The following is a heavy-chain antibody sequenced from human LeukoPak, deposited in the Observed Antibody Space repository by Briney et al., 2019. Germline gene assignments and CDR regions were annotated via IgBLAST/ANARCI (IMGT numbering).Heavy chain of an antibody. J-gene: IGHJ6*03. Sequence: GGSLRLSCAASGFTFSSYGMHWVRQAPGKGLEWVAFIRYDGSNKYYADSVKGRFTISRDNSKNTLYLQMNSLRAEDTAVYYCAKETAAMVPTYYYYYYMDVWGKGTTVTVSS. CDR3: AKETAAMVPTYYYYYYMDV. CDR1: GFTFSSYG. CDR2: IRYDGSNK. V-gene: IGHV3-30*02. D-gene: IGHD5-18*01.